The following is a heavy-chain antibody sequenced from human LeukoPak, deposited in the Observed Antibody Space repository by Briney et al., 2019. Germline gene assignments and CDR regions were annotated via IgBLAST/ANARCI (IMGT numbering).Heavy chain of an antibody. J-gene: IGHJ4*02. CDR3: ARKGTYYYDSSGYLHPLDY. Sequence: SGPFSPTWAVKGGSLRGSSWGGFGRPPGKGLGWMGKINLSESTNYNPSLKSRVTISVDTSKNQFSLKLSSVTAADTAVYYCARKGTYYYDSSGYLHPLDYWGQGTLVTVSS. D-gene: IGHD3-22*01. CDR1: GGSLRGSS. V-gene: IGHV4-34*01. CDR2: INLSEST.